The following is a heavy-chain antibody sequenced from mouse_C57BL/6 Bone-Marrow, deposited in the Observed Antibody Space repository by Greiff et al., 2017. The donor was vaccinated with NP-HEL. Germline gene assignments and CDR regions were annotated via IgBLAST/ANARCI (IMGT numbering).Heavy chain of an antibody. V-gene: IGHV5-4*01. CDR1: GFTFSSYA. Sequence: EVQRLESGGGLVKPGGSLKLSCAASGFTFSSYAMSWVRQTPEKRLEWVATISDGGSYTSYPDNVKGRFTISRDNAKNNLYLQMSHLKSEDTAMYYCARANYDGGYFDVWGTGTTVTVSS. D-gene: IGHD2-4*01. CDR3: ARANYDGGYFDV. J-gene: IGHJ1*03. CDR2: ISDGGSYT.